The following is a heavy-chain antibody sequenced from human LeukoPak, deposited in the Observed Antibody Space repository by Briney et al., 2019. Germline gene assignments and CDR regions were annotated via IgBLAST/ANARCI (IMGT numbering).Heavy chain of an antibody. J-gene: IGHJ4*02. Sequence: SETLSLTCTVSGVSISTPGYYWNWIRQHPGKGLEWIVYIYYSGSTYYNPSFRSRVTVSVDTSKNQFSLKLNSVTAADTAVYYCANGGSYCGADCYLPAFDFWGQGTLVTVSS. D-gene: IGHD2-21*02. CDR1: GVSISTPGYY. CDR3: ANGGSYCGADCYLPAFDF. CDR2: IYYSGST. V-gene: IGHV4-31*03.